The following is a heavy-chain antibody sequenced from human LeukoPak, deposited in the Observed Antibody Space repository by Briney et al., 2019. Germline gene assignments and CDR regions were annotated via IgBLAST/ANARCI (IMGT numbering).Heavy chain of an antibody. V-gene: IGHV3-7*01. J-gene: IGHJ1*01. Sequence: GGSLGLSCAASGFTFSSYWMSWVRQAPGKGLEWVANIKQDGSEKYYVDSVKGRFTISRDNAKNSLYLQMNSLRAEDTAVYYCARDGSSSWYVHLEYFQHWGQGTLVTVSS. CDR2: IKQDGSEK. D-gene: IGHD6-13*01. CDR3: ARDGSSSWYVHLEYFQH. CDR1: GFTFSSYW.